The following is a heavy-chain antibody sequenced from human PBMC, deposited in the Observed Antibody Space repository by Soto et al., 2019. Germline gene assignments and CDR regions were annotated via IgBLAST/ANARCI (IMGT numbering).Heavy chain of an antibody. CDR3: ARDMIKGGRWLQLSYYGMDV. V-gene: IGHV3-21*01. D-gene: IGHD3-16*01. CDR1: GFTFSSYS. CDR2: ISSSGSYI. Sequence: GGSLRLSCAASGFTFSSYSMNWVRQAPGKGLEWVSSISSSGSYIYYADSVKGQFTISRGNAKNSLYLQMNSLRAEDTAVYYCARDMIKGGRWLQLSYYGMDVWGQGTTVTVSS. J-gene: IGHJ6*02.